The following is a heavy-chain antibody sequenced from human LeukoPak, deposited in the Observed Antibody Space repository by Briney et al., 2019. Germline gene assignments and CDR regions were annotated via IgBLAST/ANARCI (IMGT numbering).Heavy chain of an antibody. CDR1: GFTFSSYS. D-gene: IGHD3-10*01. J-gene: IGHJ6*02. V-gene: IGHV3-21*01. CDR2: ISSSSSYI. CDR3: ARDSYYYGSGSYYYYYGMDV. Sequence: GGSLRLSCAASGFTFSSYSMNWVRQAPGKGLEWVSSISSSSSYIYHADSVKGRFTIPRDNAKNSLYLQMNSLRAEDTAVHYCARDSYYYGSGSYYYYYGMDVWGQGTTVTVSS.